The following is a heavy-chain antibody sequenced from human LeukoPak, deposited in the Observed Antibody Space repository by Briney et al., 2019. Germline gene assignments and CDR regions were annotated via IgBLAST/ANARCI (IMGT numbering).Heavy chain of an antibody. J-gene: IGHJ4*02. CDR2: IYTSGST. CDR1: GGSISSGSDY. V-gene: IGHV4-61*02. D-gene: IGHD6-6*01. CDR3: AREYSSSISLDY. Sequence: SETLSLTCTVSGGSISSGSDYWGWIRQPGGKGLEWIGRIYTSGSTNYNPSVKSRITISVDTSKNQFSLKLSSVTAADTAVYYCAREYSSSISLDYWGQGTLVTVSS.